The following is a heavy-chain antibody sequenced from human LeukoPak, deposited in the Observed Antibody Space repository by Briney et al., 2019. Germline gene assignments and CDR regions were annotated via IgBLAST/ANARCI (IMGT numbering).Heavy chain of an antibody. V-gene: IGHV3-23*01. D-gene: IGHD3-22*01. CDR3: AKDLDYYDSSGYYDY. CDR2: ISGSGGST. J-gene: IGHJ4*02. Sequence: GGSLRLSCAASGFTFSSYGMSWVRQAPGKGLEWVSAISGSGGSTYSADSVKGRFTISRDNSKNTLYLQMNSLRAEDTAVYYCAKDLDYYDSSGYYDYWGQGTLVTVSS. CDR1: GFTFSSYG.